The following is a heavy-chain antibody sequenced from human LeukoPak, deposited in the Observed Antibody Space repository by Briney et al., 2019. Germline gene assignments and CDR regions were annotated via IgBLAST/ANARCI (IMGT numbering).Heavy chain of an antibody. D-gene: IGHD6-13*01. CDR1: GFTFSSYA. J-gene: IGHJ4*02. V-gene: IGHV3-30*04. Sequence: PGRSLRVSCAASGFTFSSYAMHWVRQDPGKGLEWAAVISYDGSNKYYADSVKGRFTISRDNSKNTLYLQMNSLRAEDTAVYYCARGPVIAAAAYYWGQGTLVTVSS. CDR2: ISYDGSNK. CDR3: ARGPVIAAAAYY.